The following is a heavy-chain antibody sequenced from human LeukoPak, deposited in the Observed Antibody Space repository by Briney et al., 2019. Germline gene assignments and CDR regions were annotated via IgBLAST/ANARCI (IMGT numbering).Heavy chain of an antibody. CDR2: IIPIIGTA. Sequence: GSSVKVSCKASGGTFSSYAISWVRQAPGQGLEWMGRIIPIIGTANYAQKFQGRVTITTDESTSTAYMELRSLRSDDTAVYYCARVGPYDSGSYYNINPYYYCMDVWGKGTTVTVSS. CDR3: ARVGPYDSGSYYNINPYYYCMDV. CDR1: GGTFSSYA. D-gene: IGHD3-10*01. V-gene: IGHV1-69*05. J-gene: IGHJ6*03.